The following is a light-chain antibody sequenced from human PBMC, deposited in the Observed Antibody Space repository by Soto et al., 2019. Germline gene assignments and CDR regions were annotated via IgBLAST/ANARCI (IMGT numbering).Light chain of an antibody. CDR2: DAS. Sequence: DIQMTQSPSTLSASVGDRVTITCRASQSISSWLAWYQQKPGKAPKLLIYDASTLQSGVPSSFSGSGPGTEFTLTISSLQPDDFATYYCQRYATYSPTFGQGTKVDIK. CDR1: QSISSW. V-gene: IGKV1-5*01. J-gene: IGKJ1*01. CDR3: QRYATYSPT.